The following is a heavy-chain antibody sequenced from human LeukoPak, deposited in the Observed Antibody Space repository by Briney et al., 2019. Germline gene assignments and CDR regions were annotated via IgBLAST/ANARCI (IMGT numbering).Heavy chain of an antibody. D-gene: IGHD3-22*01. J-gene: IGHJ3*02. CDR2: TYYSGST. CDR3: ARDPAYYYDSSGYLDAFDI. V-gene: IGHV4-61*01. CDR1: GGSVSSGSYY. Sequence: SETLSLTCTVSGGSVSSGSYYWSWIRQPPGKGLEWIGYTYYSGSTNYNPSLKSRVTISVDTSKNQFSLKLSSVTAADTAVYYCARDPAYYYDSSGYLDAFDIWGQGTMVTVSS.